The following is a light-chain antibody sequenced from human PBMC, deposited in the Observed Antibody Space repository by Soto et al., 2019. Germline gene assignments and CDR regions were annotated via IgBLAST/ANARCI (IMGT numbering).Light chain of an antibody. V-gene: IGLV1-40*01. CDR3: QSYDSSLRVVV. CDR1: SSNIGPGYD. CDR2: GNN. J-gene: IGLJ2*01. Sequence: QSVLTQPHSVSGAPGQRVTISCTGSSSNIGPGYDVHWYQQLPGTAPTVLIYGNNNRPSGVPDRFSGSKSGTSASLAITGLQAEDEGDYYCQSYDSSLRVVVFGGGTKLTVL.